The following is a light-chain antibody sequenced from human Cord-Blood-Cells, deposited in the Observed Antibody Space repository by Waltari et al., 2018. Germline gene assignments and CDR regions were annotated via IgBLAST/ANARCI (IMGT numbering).Light chain of an antibody. J-gene: IGKJ1*01. CDR2: LGS. V-gene: IGKV2-28*01. CDR1: QSLLHSDGYNY. CDR3: MQALLTPWT. Sequence: DIAMTQSPLSLPVTPGEPASISCRSSQSLLHSDGYNYLVWYLQKPGQSPQLLIYLGSNRASGVPGRFSGSGSGTDFTLKISRVEAEYVGVYYCMQALLTPWTFGQGTKVEIK.